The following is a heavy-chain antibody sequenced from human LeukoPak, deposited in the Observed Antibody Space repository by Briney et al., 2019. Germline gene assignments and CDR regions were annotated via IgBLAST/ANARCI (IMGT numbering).Heavy chain of an antibody. CDR2: INPSGGGT. V-gene: IGHV1-46*01. CDR3: AREFSGYIDF. J-gene: IGHJ4*02. CDR1: GYTFINYY. Sequence: GASVKVSCKASGYTFINYYMHWVRQAPGQGLEWMGIINPSGGGTSYAQKFQGRVTMTRDTSTSTVYMEVSSLRSEDTAVYYCAREFSGYIDFWGQGTLVTASS. D-gene: IGHD1-26*01.